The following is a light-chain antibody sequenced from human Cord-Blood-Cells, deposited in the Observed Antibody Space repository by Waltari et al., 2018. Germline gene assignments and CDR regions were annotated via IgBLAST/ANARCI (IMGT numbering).Light chain of an antibody. CDR2: GAS. CDR3: QQYNNWPPKLFTP. J-gene: IGKJ2*01. Sequence: EIVMTQSPATLSVSPGERATLSCRASQSVRSNLAWYQQKPGQAPRLLIYGASTRATGIPARFSGSGSGTEFTLTISSLQSEDFAVYYCQQYNNWPPKLFTPFGQGTKLEIK. V-gene: IGKV3-15*01. CDR1: QSVRSN.